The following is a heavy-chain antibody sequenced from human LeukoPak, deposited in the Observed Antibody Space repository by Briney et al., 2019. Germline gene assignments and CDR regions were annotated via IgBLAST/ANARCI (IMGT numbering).Heavy chain of an antibody. CDR1: GFTFSSYS. CDR2: ISSSSSYI. CDR3: ARDGGWSSTSCYVS. Sequence: GGSLRLSCAASGFTFSSYSMNWVRQAPGKGLEGVSSISSSSSYIYYADSVKGRFTISRDNAKNSLYLQMNSLRAEDTAVYYCARDGGWSSTSCYVSWGQGTLVTVSS. D-gene: IGHD2-2*01. J-gene: IGHJ4*02. V-gene: IGHV3-21*01.